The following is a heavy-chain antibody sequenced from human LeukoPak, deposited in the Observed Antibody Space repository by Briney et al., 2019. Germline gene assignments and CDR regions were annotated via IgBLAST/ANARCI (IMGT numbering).Heavy chain of an antibody. V-gene: IGHV4-61*02. J-gene: IGHJ5*02. D-gene: IGHD2-8*01. CDR2: IYTSGST. CDR3: ARGPIVLMVYAIPADWFDP. CDR1: GGSISSGNYY. Sequence: SQTLSLTCTVSGGSISSGNYYWSWIRQPAGKGLEWIGRIYTSGSTNYNPSLKSRVTISVDTSKNQFSLKLSSVTAADTAVYYCARGPIVLMVYAIPADWFDPWGQGTLVTVSS.